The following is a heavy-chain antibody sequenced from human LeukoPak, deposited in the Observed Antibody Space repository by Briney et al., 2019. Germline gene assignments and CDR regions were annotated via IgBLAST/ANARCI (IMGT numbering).Heavy chain of an antibody. CDR1: GFTFSDHY. V-gene: IGHV3-21*01. J-gene: IGHJ4*02. CDR3: ARADWDTAMIDY. D-gene: IGHD5-18*01. Sequence: GGSLRLSCAASGFTFSDHYMDWVRQAPGKGLEWVSSISSSSSYIYYADSVKGRFTISRDNAKNSLYLQMNSLRAEDTAVYYCARADWDTAMIDYWGQGTLVTVSS. CDR2: ISSSSSYI.